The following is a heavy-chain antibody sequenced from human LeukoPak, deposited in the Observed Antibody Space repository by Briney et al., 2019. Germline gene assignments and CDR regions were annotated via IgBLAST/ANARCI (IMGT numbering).Heavy chain of an antibody. CDR3: ARAGRDGFYNWFDP. J-gene: IGHJ5*02. V-gene: IGHV4-59*01. D-gene: IGHD5-24*01. CDR2: IYYSGST. CDR1: GGSISSYY. Sequence: SETLSLTCTVSGGSISSYYWSWIRQPPGKGLEWIGYIYYSGSTNYNPSLKSRVTISVDTSKNQFSLKLSSVTAADTAAYYCARAGRDGFYNWFDPWGQGTLSPSPQ.